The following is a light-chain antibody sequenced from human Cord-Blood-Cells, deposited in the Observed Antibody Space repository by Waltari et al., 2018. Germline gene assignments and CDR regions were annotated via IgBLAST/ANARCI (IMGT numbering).Light chain of an antibody. CDR3: CSYAGSSTYV. CDR1: RSDVGRYNL. J-gene: IGLJ1*01. Sequence: QSALTQPASVSGTPVQSIAISCTETRSDVGRYNLVSWYQQHPGKAPNFMIYEGSKRPSGVSNRFSGSKSSNTASLTISVLQAEDEADYYCCSYAGSSTYVFGTGTKVTVL. V-gene: IGLV2-23*01. CDR2: EGS.